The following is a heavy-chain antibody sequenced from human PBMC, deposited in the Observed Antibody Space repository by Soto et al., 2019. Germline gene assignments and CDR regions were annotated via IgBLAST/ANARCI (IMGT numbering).Heavy chain of an antibody. Sequence: SETLSLTCTVSGGSISSYYWSWIRQSPGKGLEWNGYINYSGSTNYNPSLKSRVTISVDTSKNQFSLKLSSVTAADTAVYYCAREGAVLLWFGESDPDAFDIWGQGTMVTVSS. D-gene: IGHD3-10*01. V-gene: IGHV4-59*12. J-gene: IGHJ3*02. CDR1: GGSISSYY. CDR3: AREGAVLLWFGESDPDAFDI. CDR2: INYSGST.